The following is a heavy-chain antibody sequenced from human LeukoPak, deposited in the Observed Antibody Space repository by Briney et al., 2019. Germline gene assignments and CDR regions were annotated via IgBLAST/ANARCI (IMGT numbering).Heavy chain of an antibody. D-gene: IGHD3-3*01. CDR2: ISYDGSNK. J-gene: IGHJ4*02. Sequence: GGSLRLSCAASGFTFSSYATHWVRQAPGKGLEWVAVISYDGSNKYYADSVKGRFTISRDNSKNTLYLQMNSLRAEDTAVYYCARDRAWNYFDYWGQGTLVTVSS. CDR3: ARDRAWNYFDY. CDR1: GFTFSSYA. V-gene: IGHV3-30-3*01.